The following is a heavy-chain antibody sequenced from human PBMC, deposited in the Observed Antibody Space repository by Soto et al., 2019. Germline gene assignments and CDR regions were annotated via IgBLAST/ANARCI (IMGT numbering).Heavy chain of an antibody. CDR2: INPNGGST. V-gene: IGHV1-46*01. D-gene: IGHD3-3*01. CDR1: ADTSYY. CDR3: ARERHIGRFLEWYIPPGRDY. J-gene: IGHJ4*02. Sequence: ASVKVSCKSPADTSYYIHWVRQAPGHGLEWMGIINPNGGSTRFAQTFQGRITMTRDTSTSTVYMELRSLRSDDTAVYYCARERHIGRFLEWYIPPGRDYCCQGNLRSVS.